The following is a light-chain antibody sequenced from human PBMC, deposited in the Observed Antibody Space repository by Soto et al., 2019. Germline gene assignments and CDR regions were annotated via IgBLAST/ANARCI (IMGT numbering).Light chain of an antibody. J-gene: IGKJ1*01. CDR2: DTS. V-gene: IGKV3-11*01. CDR3: QQRFHWPPWT. Sequence: EIVLTQSPATLSLSPGERATLSCRASQNIIRYLAWFQQKPGQAPRLLIYDTSNRATGIPSRFSGSGSGTDFTLTISRREPEDFAVYYCQQRFHWPPWTFGQGTKVEV. CDR1: QNIIRY.